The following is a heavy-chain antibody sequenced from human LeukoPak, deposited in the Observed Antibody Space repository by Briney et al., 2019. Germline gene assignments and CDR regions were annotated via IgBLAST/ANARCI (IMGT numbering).Heavy chain of an antibody. CDR3: ARLNSGTYLDY. V-gene: IGHV2-70*04. CDR1: GFSLSTSGMR. J-gene: IGHJ4*02. D-gene: IGHD1-26*01. Sequence: SGPALVKPTQTLTLTCTFSGFSLSTSGMRVSWIRQPPGKALEWLARIDWDDDEFYSTSLKTRLTISKDTSKNQVVLTMTNMDPVDTATYYCARLNSGTYLDYWGQGTLVTVSS. CDR2: IDWDDDE.